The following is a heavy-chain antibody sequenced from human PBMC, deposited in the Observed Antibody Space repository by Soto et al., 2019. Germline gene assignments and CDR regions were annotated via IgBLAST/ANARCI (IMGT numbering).Heavy chain of an antibody. J-gene: IGHJ5*02. D-gene: IGHD6-13*01. V-gene: IGHV3-48*01. CDR1: GFTFSSYS. CDR2: ISSSSSTI. Sequence: EVQLVESGGGLVQPGGSLRLSCAASGFTFSSYSMNWVRQAPGKGLEWVSYISSSSSTIYYADSVKGRFTLSGDNAKNSLYLQMNSLRAEDTAVYYCARHPERIAEIGWFDPWGQGTLVTVSS. CDR3: ARHPERIAEIGWFDP.